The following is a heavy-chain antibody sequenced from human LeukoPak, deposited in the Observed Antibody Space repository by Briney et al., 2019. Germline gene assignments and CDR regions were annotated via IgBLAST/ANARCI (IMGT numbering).Heavy chain of an antibody. J-gene: IGHJ4*02. CDR2: ISGGST. CDR1: GFTVSSNE. Sequence: GGSLRLSCAASGFTVSSNEMSWVRQAPGKGLEWVSSISGGSTYYADSVKGRFTISRDNSKNTLYLQMNSLRAEDTAVYYCAEYGVAGRYWGQGTLVTVSS. D-gene: IGHD6-19*01. V-gene: IGHV3-38*03. CDR3: AEYGVAGRY.